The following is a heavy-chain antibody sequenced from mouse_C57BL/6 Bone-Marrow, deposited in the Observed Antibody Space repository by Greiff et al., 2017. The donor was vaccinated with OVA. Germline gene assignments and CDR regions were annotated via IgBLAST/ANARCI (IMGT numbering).Heavy chain of an antibody. D-gene: IGHD1-1*01. CDR3: AREGGDYYGSSWYFDV. CDR1: GYTFTSYW. V-gene: IGHV1-72*01. Sequence: QVQLQQSGAELVKPGASVKLSCKASGYTFTSYWMHWVKQRPGRGLEWIGRIDPNSGGNKYNEKFKSKATLTVDKPSSTAYMQLSSLTSEDSAVYYGAREGGDYYGSSWYFDVWGTGTTVTVSS. CDR2: IDPNSGGN. J-gene: IGHJ1*03.